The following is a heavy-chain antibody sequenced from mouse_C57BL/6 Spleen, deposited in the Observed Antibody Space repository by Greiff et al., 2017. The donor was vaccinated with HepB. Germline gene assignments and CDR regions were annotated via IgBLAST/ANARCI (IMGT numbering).Heavy chain of an antibody. Sequence: EVKLLESGPGLAKPSQTLSLTCSVTGYSITSDYWNWIRKFPGNKLEYMGYISYSGSTYYNPSLKSRISITRDTSKNQYYLQLNSVTTEDTATYYCARAPRMIVTTDYYAMDYWGQGTSVTVSS. J-gene: IGHJ4*01. D-gene: IGHD2-5*01. CDR1: GYSITSDY. CDR2: ISYSGST. CDR3: ARAPRMIVTTDYYAMDY. V-gene: IGHV3-8*01.